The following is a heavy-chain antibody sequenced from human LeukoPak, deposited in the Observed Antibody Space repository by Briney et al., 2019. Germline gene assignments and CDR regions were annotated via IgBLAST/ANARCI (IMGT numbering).Heavy chain of an antibody. V-gene: IGHV3-21*01. J-gene: IGHJ4*02. CDR1: GFTFSSYS. CDR3: ARGKRQPDY. Sequence: GGSLRLSCAASGFTFSSYSMNWVRQAPGGGLEWLSSINTNSYIYYADSVKGRFTISRDNAENTLYLQMNSLRAEDTAVYYCARGKRQPDYWGQGTLVTVSS. D-gene: IGHD6-13*01. CDR2: INTNSYI.